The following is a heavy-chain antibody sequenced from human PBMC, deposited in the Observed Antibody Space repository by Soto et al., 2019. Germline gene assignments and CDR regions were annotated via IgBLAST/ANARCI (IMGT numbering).Heavy chain of an antibody. D-gene: IGHD5-18*01. CDR1: GGSFSGYY. Sequence: SEPLSVSCAVYGGSFSGYYWSCIRQPPGKGLEWIGEINHSGSTNYNPSLKSRVTISVDTSKNQFSLKLSSVTAADTAVYYCARAEGGGYSYGYNYWGQGTLVTVSS. CDR3: ARAEGGGYSYGYNY. V-gene: IGHV4-34*01. J-gene: IGHJ4*02. CDR2: INHSGST.